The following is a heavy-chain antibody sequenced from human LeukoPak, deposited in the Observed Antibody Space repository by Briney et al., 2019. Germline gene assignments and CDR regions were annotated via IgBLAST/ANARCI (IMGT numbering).Heavy chain of an antibody. V-gene: IGHV3-30-3*01. CDR3: ARDTYSSSWFPLAY. CDR2: ISYDGSKK. Sequence: PGGSLRHSCAASGFTYSSYTMLWLRQAPGKGLEWVALISYDGSKKYYADSVKGRFTISRDNSKNTLYLQMNSLRAEDTAVYYRARDTYSSSWFPLAYWCQGTLVTVSS. D-gene: IGHD6-13*01. CDR1: GFTYSSYT. J-gene: IGHJ4*02.